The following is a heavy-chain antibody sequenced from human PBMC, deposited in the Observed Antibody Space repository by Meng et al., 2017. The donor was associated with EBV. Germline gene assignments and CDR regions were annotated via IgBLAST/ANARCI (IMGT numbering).Heavy chain of an antibody. CDR1: GYTFRNYA. V-gene: IGHV7-4-1*02. CDR3: ARGVEENGSHYPFDS. Sequence: QAQPVQYWSAWKRPVASVKVSWKASGYTFRNYAINWRRQVPGQGLEWMGWINTYSGKATFAQGFTGRFVFSLDTPVTTAHLQISGLKTEDSAVYYCARGVEENGSHYPFDSWGQGTLVTVSS. D-gene: IGHD1-1*01. J-gene: IGHJ4*02. CDR2: INTYSGKA.